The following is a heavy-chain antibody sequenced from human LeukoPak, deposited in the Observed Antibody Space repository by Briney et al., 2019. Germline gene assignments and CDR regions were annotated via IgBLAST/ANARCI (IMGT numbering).Heavy chain of an antibody. J-gene: IGHJ3*02. CDR2: IRYDGSNK. D-gene: IGHD3-3*01. CDR1: GFTFSSYG. Sequence: GGSLRLSCAASGFTFSSYGMHWVRQAPGKGLEWVAFIRYDGSNKYYADSVKGRFTISRDNSKNTLYLQMNSLRAEDTAVYYCAKDLMGGQTYDYDFWSANDAFDIWGQGTMVTVSS. CDR3: AKDLMGGQTYDYDFWSANDAFDI. V-gene: IGHV3-30*02.